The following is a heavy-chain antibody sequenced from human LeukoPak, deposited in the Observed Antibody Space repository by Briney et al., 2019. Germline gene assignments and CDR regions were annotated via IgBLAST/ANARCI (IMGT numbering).Heavy chain of an antibody. CDR3: ARGIYNSSWYGFDY. Sequence: PSETLSLTCAVYGGSFSDYYWTWIRQPPGKGLEWIGEINHSGSTNCNPSLTSRVTISVDTSKNQFSLKVTSVTAADTAVYYCARGIYNSSWYGFDYWGHGTLVTVSS. CDR1: GGSFSDYY. V-gene: IGHV4-34*01. D-gene: IGHD6-13*01. J-gene: IGHJ4*01. CDR2: INHSGST.